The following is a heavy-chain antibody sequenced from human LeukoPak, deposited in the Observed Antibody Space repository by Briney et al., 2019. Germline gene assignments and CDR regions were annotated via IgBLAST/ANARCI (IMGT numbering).Heavy chain of an antibody. CDR3: ARDQIAHYYDSSGYYYGYYGMDV. CDR2: ISGSGGST. V-gene: IGHV3-23*01. D-gene: IGHD3-22*01. Sequence: GGSLRLSCAASGFTFSSYAMSWVRQAPGKGLEWVSGISGSGGSTYYADSVKGRFTISRDNAKNSLYLQMNSLRAEDTAVYYCARDQIAHYYDSSGYYYGYYGMDVWGQGTTVTVSS. J-gene: IGHJ6*02. CDR1: GFTFSSYA.